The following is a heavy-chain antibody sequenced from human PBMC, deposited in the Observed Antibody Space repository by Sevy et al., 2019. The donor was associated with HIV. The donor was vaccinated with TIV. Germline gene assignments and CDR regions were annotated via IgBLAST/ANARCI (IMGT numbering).Heavy chain of an antibody. CDR2: IKSKTDGGTT. J-gene: IGHJ4*02. V-gene: IGHV3-15*01. Sequence: GGSLRLSCAASGFTFSNAWMSWVRQAPGKGLEWVGCIKSKTDGGTTDYAAPVKGRFTISRDDSKNTLYLQMNSLKTEDTAVYYCTTEGIITEKGWGQGTLVTVSS. CDR1: GFTFSNAW. CDR3: TTEGIITEKG. D-gene: IGHD3-22*01.